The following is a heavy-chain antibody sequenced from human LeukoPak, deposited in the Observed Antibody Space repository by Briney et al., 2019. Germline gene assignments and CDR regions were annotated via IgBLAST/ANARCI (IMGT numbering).Heavy chain of an antibody. CDR1: GYTFTSYY. V-gene: IGHV1-46*01. CDR3: ARDTGSSYYYYYYMDV. J-gene: IGHJ6*03. D-gene: IGHD1-14*01. Sequence: GASVKVSCKASGYTFTSYYMHWVRQAPGQGLEWMGIINPSGGSTSYAQKFQGRGTMTTDTSTNTAYMELRSLRSDDTAVYYCARDTGSSYYYYYYMDVWSKGTTVTVSS. CDR2: INPSGGST.